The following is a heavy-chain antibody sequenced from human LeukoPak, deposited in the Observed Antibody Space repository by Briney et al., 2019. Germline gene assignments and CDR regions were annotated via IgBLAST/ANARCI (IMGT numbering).Heavy chain of an antibody. V-gene: IGHV4-39*07. D-gene: IGHD5-18*01. Sequence: SETLSLTCTVSGGSISSSSYYWGWIRQPPGKGLEWIGSIYYSGSTYYNPSLKSRVTISVDTSKNQFSLKLSSVTAADTAVYYCARDSEYSYGDDYWGQGTLVTVSS. CDR3: ARDSEYSYGDDY. CDR1: GGSISSSSYY. CDR2: IYYSGST. J-gene: IGHJ4*02.